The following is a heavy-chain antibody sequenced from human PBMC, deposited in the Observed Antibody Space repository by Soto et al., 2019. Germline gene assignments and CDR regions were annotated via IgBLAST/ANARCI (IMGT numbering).Heavy chain of an antibody. V-gene: IGHV1-46*01. Sequence: ASVKVSCKASGYTFSTYYIHWVRQAPGQGLEWMGIINPSGGWTNYAQNFQARVTMTTDTSTNTVYMELSGLKSEDTATYYCARDDRGGFNWLDPWGQGTLVTVSS. CDR1: GYTFSTYY. D-gene: IGHD3-16*01. J-gene: IGHJ5*02. CDR3: ARDDRGGFNWLDP. CDR2: INPSGGWT.